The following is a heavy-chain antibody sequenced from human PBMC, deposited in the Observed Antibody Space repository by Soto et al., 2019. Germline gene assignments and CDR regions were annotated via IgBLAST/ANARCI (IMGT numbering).Heavy chain of an antibody. J-gene: IGHJ6*02. CDR3: ARMTDSSPPYYYYYGMDV. CDR2: INPSGGTT. D-gene: IGHD3-22*01. Sequence: QVQLVQSGAEVKKPGASVKVSCKASGYTFTSYYMHWVRQAPGQGLEWMGIINPSGGTTSYAQKFQGRVTMTRDTSTSTVYMELSSLRSEDTAVYYCARMTDSSPPYYYYYGMDVWGQGTTVTVSS. V-gene: IGHV1-46*01. CDR1: GYTFTSYY.